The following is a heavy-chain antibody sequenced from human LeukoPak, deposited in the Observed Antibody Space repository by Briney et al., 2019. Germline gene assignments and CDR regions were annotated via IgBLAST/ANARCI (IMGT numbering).Heavy chain of an antibody. D-gene: IGHD3-22*01. Sequence: QAGGSLRLSCAASGFTFSSYGMTWVRQAPGKGLEWISYISRRSSTIYYADSVKGRFTISRDNAKNSLYLQMNSLRAEDTAVYYCARDSRDSSGYWDFDYWGQGTLVTVSS. V-gene: IGHV3-48*01. CDR2: ISRRSSTI. CDR1: GFTFSSYG. J-gene: IGHJ4*02. CDR3: ARDSRDSSGYWDFDY.